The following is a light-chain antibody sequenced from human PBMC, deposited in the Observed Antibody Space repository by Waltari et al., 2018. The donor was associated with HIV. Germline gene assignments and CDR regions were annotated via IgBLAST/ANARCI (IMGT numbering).Light chain of an antibody. CDR3: QQYNNWPLT. J-gene: IGKJ4*01. Sequence: EIMMTQSPATLSVSQGERVTLSCRASQSVSSNLAWYQQKPGQAPRLLIFGASNRATGIPARFSGSGSGTEFTLTISSLQSEDFAVYDCQQYNNWPLTFGGGTKVEIK. CDR2: GAS. V-gene: IGKV3-15*01. CDR1: QSVSSN.